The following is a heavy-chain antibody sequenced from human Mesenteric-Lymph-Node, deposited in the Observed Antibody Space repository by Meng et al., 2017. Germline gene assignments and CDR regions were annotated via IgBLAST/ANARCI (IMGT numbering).Heavy chain of an antibody. V-gene: IGHV3-9*01. Sequence: SLKISCAASGFTFDDYAMHWVRQAPGKGLEWVSGISWNSGSIGYADSVKGRFTISRDNAKNSLYLQMNSLRAEDTALYYCAKGGVVGPNDAFDIWGQGTMVTVSS. CDR1: GFTFDDYA. D-gene: IGHD2-15*01. CDR2: ISWNSGSI. J-gene: IGHJ3*02. CDR3: AKGGVVGPNDAFDI.